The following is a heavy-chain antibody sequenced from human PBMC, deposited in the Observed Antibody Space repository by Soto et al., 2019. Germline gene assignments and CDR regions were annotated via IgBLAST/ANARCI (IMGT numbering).Heavy chain of an antibody. Sequence: ASVKVSCKASGYTFTSYYMHWVRQAPGQGLEWMGIINPSGGSTSYAQKFQGRVTMTRDTSTSTVYMELSSLRSEDTAVYYCASSPAVELRYFDWQKGRDAFDIWGQGTMVTVSS. D-gene: IGHD3-9*01. V-gene: IGHV1-46*01. CDR2: INPSGGST. CDR3: ASSPAVELRYFDWQKGRDAFDI. J-gene: IGHJ3*02. CDR1: GYTFTSYY.